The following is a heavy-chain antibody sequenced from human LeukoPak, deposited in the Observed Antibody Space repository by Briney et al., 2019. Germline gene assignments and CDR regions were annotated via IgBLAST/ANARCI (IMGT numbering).Heavy chain of an antibody. CDR3: AKDWGYGSGSSRDY. D-gene: IGHD3-10*01. J-gene: IGHJ4*02. CDR1: GFIVSSNY. CDR2: IYSGGST. V-gene: IGHV3-53*01. Sequence: GGSLRLSCAASGFIVSSNYMSWVRQAPGKGLEWVSVIYSGGSTYYADSVKGRFTISRDSSKNTLYLQMNSLRAEDTAVYYCAKDWGYGSGSSRDYWGQGTLVTVSS.